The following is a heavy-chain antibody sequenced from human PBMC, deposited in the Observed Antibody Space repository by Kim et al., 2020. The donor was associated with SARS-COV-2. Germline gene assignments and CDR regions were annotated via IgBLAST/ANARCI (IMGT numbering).Heavy chain of an antibody. J-gene: IGHJ4*02. CDR3: ARSGKLLWFGELLEDFSFDY. Sequence: SETLSLTCTVSGGSISSGGYYWIWIRQHPGKGLEWIGYIYYSGSTYYNPSLKSRVTISVDTSKNQFSLKLSSVTAADTAVYYCARSGKLLWFGELLEDFSFDYWGQGTLVTVSS. V-gene: IGHV4-31*03. D-gene: IGHD3-10*01. CDR2: IYYSGST. CDR1: GGSISSGGYY.